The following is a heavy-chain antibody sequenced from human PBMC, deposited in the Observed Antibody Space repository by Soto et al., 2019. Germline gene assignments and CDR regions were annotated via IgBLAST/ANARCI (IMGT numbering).Heavy chain of an antibody. CDR1: GFIFSNYV. D-gene: IGHD3-22*01. J-gene: IGHJ5*02. V-gene: IGHV3-53*01. Sequence: GGSLRLSCEASGFIFSNYVMSWVRQAPGKGLEWVSVIYSGGSTYYADSVKGRFTISRDNSKNTLYLQMNSLRAEDTAVYYCARGSYDSSGYYYHWFDPWGQGTLVTVSS. CDR3: ARGSYDSSGYYYHWFDP. CDR2: IYSGGST.